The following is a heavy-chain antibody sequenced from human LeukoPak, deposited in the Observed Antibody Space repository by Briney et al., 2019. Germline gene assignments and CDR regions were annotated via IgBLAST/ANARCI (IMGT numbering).Heavy chain of an antibody. D-gene: IGHD4-11*01. V-gene: IGHV4-34*01. Sequence: SETLSLTCAVYGGSFSGYYWSWIRQPPGKGLEWIGEINHSGSTNYNPSLKSRVTISVDTSKNRFSLKLSSVTAADTAVYYCARGTDYPPYYYYYYMDVWGKGTTVTVSS. CDR1: GGSFSGYY. CDR2: INHSGST. CDR3: ARGTDYPPYYYYYYMDV. J-gene: IGHJ6*03.